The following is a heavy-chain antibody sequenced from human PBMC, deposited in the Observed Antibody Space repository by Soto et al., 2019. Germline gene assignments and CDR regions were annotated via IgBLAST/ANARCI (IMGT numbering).Heavy chain of an antibody. Sequence: SETLSLTCTVSGGSISGYYWSWIRQPPGKGLEWIGYIFYRGNTLYNPSLQSRVTISVDTSKNQFFLELTSVTAADTAVYYCTRHAIIPKLQYGMDVWGQGASVTVSS. CDR1: GGSISGYY. J-gene: IGHJ6*02. V-gene: IGHV4-59*01. CDR3: TRHAIIPKLQYGMDV. CDR2: IFYRGNT. D-gene: IGHD1-1*01.